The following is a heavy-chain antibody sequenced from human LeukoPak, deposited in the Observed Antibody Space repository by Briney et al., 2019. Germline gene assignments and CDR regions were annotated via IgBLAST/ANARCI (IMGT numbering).Heavy chain of an antibody. D-gene: IGHD6-19*01. CDR2: IYPGDSDT. V-gene: IGHV5-51*01. CDR1: GYSFTSYW. J-gene: IGHJ6*03. Sequence: GESLKISCKGSGYSFTSYWIGWVRQMPGKGLEWMGIIYPGDSDTRYSPSFQGQVTISADKSISTAYLQWSSLKASDTAMYYCARQAIRVAGIYYYHMDVFFKGTTVTVSS. CDR3: ARQAIRVAGIYYYHMDV.